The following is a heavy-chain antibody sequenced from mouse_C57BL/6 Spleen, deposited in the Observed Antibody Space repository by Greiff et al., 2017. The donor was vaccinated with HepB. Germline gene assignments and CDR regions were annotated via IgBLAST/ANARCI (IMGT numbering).Heavy chain of an antibody. CDR3: AIYDYDFAGFAY. J-gene: IGHJ3*01. V-gene: IGHV1-26*01. D-gene: IGHD2-4*01. CDR1: GYTFTDYY. Sequence: EVQLQQSGPELVKPGASVKISCKASGYTFTDYYMNWVKQSHGKSLEWVGDINPNTGGTSYNQKFKGKATLTVDKSSSTAYMELRSLTSEDSAVYYCAIYDYDFAGFAYWGQGTLVTVSA. CDR2: INPNTGGT.